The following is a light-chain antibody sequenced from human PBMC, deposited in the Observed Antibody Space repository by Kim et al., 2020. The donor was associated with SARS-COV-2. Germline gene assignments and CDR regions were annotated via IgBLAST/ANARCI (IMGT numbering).Light chain of an antibody. CDR1: SLRTYY. J-gene: IGLJ3*02. CDR2: GKN. Sequence: SSELTQDPAVSVALGQTVRITCQGDSLRTYYAAWYQQKPGQAPVVVIYGKNDRPSGIPDRFSGSSSGNTVSLTITGAQAEDEADYYCHSRDSCGMHWVFGGGTKVTVL. V-gene: IGLV3-19*01. CDR3: HSRDSCGMHWV.